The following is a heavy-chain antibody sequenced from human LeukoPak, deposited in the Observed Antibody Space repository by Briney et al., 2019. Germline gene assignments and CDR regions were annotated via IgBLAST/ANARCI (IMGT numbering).Heavy chain of an antibody. V-gene: IGHV3-53*01. Sequence: PGGSLRLSCAASGFTFRDYTMNWVRQSPGKGLEWVSVIRVGDVTHYADSVKGRFTTSRDSSKNTVYLQMESLRVEDTAVYYCAREDNGGATDDGFDVWGRGTVVIVSS. D-gene: IGHD3-16*01. J-gene: IGHJ3*01. CDR1: GFTFRDYT. CDR2: IRVGDVT. CDR3: AREDNGGATDDGFDV.